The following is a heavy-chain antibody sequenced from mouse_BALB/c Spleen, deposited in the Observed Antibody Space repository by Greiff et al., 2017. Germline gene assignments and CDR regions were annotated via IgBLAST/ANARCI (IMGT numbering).Heavy chain of an antibody. Sequence: QVQLQQSGPELVRPGVSVKISCKGSGYTFTDYAMHWVKQSHAKSLEWIGVISTYYGNTNYNQKFKDKATLTADKSSSTAYMQLSSLTSEDSAVYYCARSDYRYGADYWGQGTTLTVSS. J-gene: IGHJ2*01. D-gene: IGHD2-14*01. CDR3: ARSDYRYGADY. CDR2: ISTYYGNT. V-gene: IGHV1-67*01. CDR1: GYTFTDYA.